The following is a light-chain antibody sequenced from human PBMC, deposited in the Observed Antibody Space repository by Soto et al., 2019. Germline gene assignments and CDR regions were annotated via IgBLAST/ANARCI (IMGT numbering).Light chain of an antibody. CDR3: QTWGTDIVV. V-gene: IGLV4-69*01. Sequence: QLVLTQSPSASASLGASVKLTCTLSSGHSSYAIAWHQQQPEKGPRYLMKLNSDGSHSKGDGIPDRFSGSSSGAERYLTISSFQSEDEADYYSQTWGTDIVVFGGGTKLTVL. CDR1: SGHSSYA. J-gene: IGLJ2*01. CDR2: LNSDGSH.